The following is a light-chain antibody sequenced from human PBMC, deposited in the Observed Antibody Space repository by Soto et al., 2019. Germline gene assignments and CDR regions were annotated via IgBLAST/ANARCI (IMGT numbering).Light chain of an antibody. V-gene: IGLV6-57*04. CDR3: QYYDGNNFL. CDR1: GGSIASNH. CDR2: KDN. J-gene: IGLJ2*01. Sequence: NFMLTQPHSVSESPGKTVTISCTRSGGSIASNHVQWYQQRPGSAPTTVIYKDNQRPSGVPDRFSGSIDSSSNSASLTISGLKTEDDSDYYCQYYDGNNFLFGGRTKLTVL.